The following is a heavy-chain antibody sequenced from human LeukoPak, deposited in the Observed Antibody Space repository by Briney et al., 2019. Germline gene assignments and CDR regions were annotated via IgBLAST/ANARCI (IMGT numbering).Heavy chain of an antibody. CDR1: GFTFSSYA. J-gene: IGHJ4*02. Sequence: GGSLRLSCGASGFTFSSYAMSWVRQAPGKGLEWGSAISGSGGSTYYADSVKGRFTISRDNSKNTLYLQMNSLRAEDTAVYYCAKGRRVVVAASLDYWGQGTLVTVSS. V-gene: IGHV3-23*01. CDR3: AKGRRVVVAASLDY. D-gene: IGHD2-15*01. CDR2: ISGSGGST.